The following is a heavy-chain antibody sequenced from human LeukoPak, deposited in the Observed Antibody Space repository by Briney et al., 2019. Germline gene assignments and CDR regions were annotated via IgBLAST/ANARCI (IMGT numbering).Heavy chain of an antibody. CDR3: ARDPRIKARLPPDY. CDR1: GFTFSSYA. CDR2: ISYDGSNK. J-gene: IGHJ4*02. Sequence: AGGSLRLSCAAPGFTFSSYAMHWVRQAPGKGLEWVAVISYDGSNKYYADSVKGRFTISRDNSKNTLYLQMNSLRAEDTAVYYCARDPRIKARLPPDYWGQGTLVTVSS. D-gene: IGHD3-10*01. V-gene: IGHV3-30-3*01.